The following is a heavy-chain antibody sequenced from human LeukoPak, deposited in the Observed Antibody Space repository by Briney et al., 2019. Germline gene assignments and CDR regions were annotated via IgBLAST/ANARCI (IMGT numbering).Heavy chain of an antibody. Sequence: ETLSLTCTVSGGSISSSSYYWGWIRQPPGKGLEWVLAISGSGGSTYYADSVKGRFTISRDNSKNTLYLQMNSLRAEDTAVYYCAKNARITMIVVVITYYFDYWGQGTLVTVSS. V-gene: IGHV3-23*01. J-gene: IGHJ4*02. D-gene: IGHD3-22*01. CDR1: GGSISSSSYY. CDR3: AKNARITMIVVVITYYFDY. CDR2: ISGSGGST.